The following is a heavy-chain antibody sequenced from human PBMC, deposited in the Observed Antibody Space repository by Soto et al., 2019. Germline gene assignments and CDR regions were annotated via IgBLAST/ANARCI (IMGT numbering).Heavy chain of an antibody. CDR3: ARAPLRYCTNGVCYAFDI. J-gene: IGHJ3*02. V-gene: IGHV4-38-2*02. D-gene: IGHD2-8*01. Sequence: SETLSLTCTVSGYSISSGYYWGWIRQPPGKGLEWIGSIYHSGSIYYNPSLKGRVTISVDTSKNQFSLKLSSVTAADTAVYYCARAPLRYCTNGVCYAFDIWGQGTMVTVSS. CDR1: GYSISSGYY. CDR2: IYHSGSI.